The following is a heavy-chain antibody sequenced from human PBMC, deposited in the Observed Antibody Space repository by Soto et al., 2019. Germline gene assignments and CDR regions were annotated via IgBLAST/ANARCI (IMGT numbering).Heavy chain of an antibody. V-gene: IGHV4-4*08. J-gene: IGHJ6*02. Sequence: PSETLSLTCTVSGDSINSDNWSWIRQSPGKGLEWIGHVSNGGVNYINPSLKGRVTISRDNAKNSLYLQMNSLRAEDTAVYYCARDQAEGFTVRVYYYYYYGMDVWGQGTTVTVSS. CDR3: ARDQAEGFTVRVYYYYYYGMDV. CDR2: VSNGGVN. D-gene: IGHD3-10*01. CDR1: GDSINSDN.